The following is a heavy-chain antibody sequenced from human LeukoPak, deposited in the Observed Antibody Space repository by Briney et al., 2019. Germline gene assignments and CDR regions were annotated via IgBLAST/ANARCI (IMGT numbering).Heavy chain of an antibody. D-gene: IGHD3-16*02. Sequence: SQTLSLTCTVSGGSISSGSYYWSWIRQPAGKGLEWIGRIYTSGSTNYNPSLKSRVTISVDTSKNQISLQLNSVSPEDTAVYYCARDNFAGRSDFDYWGQGTLVTVSS. CDR3: ARDNFAGRSDFDY. CDR1: GGSISSGSYY. J-gene: IGHJ4*02. CDR2: IYTSGST. V-gene: IGHV4-61*02.